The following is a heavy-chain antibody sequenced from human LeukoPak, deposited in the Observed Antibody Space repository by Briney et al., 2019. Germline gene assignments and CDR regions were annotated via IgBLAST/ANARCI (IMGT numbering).Heavy chain of an antibody. Sequence: ADPLTLPCTVSGGSLSRYYRSWIRQPPGKGLEWVGYIYYSGSTNYNPPLKSRVTILVGKSKNQFSLKLDSLTTAGTAVDYCAKSNGYGLVDIWGQGTMVTVSS. V-gene: IGHV4-59*07. J-gene: IGHJ3*02. CDR3: AKSNGYGLVDI. D-gene: IGHD3-10*01. CDR2: IYYSGST. CDR1: GGSLSRYY.